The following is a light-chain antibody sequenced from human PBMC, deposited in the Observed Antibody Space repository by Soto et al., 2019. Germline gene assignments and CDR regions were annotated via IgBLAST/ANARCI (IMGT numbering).Light chain of an antibody. CDR2: GAS. J-gene: IGKJ4*01. CDR1: QSVSNY. Sequence: EIVMTQSPATLSVSPGERATLSCRASQSVSNYLAWYQQKPGQAPRLLIYGASTRATGIPARFSGGGSETEFTLTISSLQSEDVAVYYCQQYHSWPPLTFGGGTKVEIK. CDR3: QQYHSWPPLT. V-gene: IGKV3-15*01.